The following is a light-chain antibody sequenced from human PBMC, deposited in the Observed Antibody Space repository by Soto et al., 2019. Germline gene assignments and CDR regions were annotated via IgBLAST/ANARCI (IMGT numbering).Light chain of an antibody. Sequence: EIVLTQSPGTLSLSPGERATLSCRASQSVSSSYLAWYQQKPGQDPRLLIYGASSMATGIPDRFSGSGSGTDFTLTISRLEPEDFAVYYCQQYGSSPWTFGQGNKVEIK. CDR3: QQYGSSPWT. CDR1: QSVSSSY. CDR2: GAS. J-gene: IGKJ1*01. V-gene: IGKV3-20*01.